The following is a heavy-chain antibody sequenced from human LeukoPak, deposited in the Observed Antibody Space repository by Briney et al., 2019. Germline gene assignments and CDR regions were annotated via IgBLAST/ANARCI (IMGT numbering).Heavy chain of an antibody. CDR3: ARDGGLHTNFDY. CDR1: GFSFRNYW. J-gene: IGHJ4*02. Sequence: GGALRLSCAASGFSFRNYWMGWVRQAPGRGLEWVANTKPDGSAEYYADSVRGRFTASRDNANNLPYLQMNRLRAEDTAVYYCARDGGLHTNFDYWGQGTLLTVSS. CDR2: TKPDGSAE. V-gene: IGHV3-7*01. D-gene: IGHD2-15*01.